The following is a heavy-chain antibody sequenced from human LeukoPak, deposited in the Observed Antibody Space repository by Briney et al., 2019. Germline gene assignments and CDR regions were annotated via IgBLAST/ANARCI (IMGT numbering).Heavy chain of an antibody. CDR3: ARGTVSMVRGVINYGMDV. CDR1: GFTFSTYN. Sequence: PGGSLRLSCAASGFTFSTYNMNWVRQAPGKGLEWVSYISSSSSTIYYADSVRGRFTISRDNAKNSLYLQMNSLRAEDTAVYYCARGTVSMVRGVINYGMDVWGQGTTVTVSS. V-gene: IGHV3-48*04. CDR2: ISSSSSTI. D-gene: IGHD3-10*01. J-gene: IGHJ6*02.